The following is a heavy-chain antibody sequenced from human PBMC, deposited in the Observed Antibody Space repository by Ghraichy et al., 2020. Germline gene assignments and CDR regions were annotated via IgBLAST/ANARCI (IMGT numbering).Heavy chain of an antibody. J-gene: IGHJ4*02. V-gene: IGHV4-59*01. CDR3: ARANGAKNDY. CDR2: IYYSGST. Sequence: SETLSLTCTVSGGSISSYYWSWIRQPPGKGLEWIGYIYYSGSTKYNPSLKSRVTISVDTSKNQFSLKLSSVTAADTAVYYCARANGAKNDYWGRGTLVTVSS. D-gene: IGHD4/OR15-4a*01. CDR1: GGSISSYY.